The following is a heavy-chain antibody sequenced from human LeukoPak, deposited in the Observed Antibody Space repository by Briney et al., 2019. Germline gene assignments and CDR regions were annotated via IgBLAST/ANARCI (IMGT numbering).Heavy chain of an antibody. Sequence: SETLSLTCTVSGGSISSGSYYWSWIRQPAGKGLEWIGRIYTSGSTNYNPSLKSRVTISVDTSKNQFSLKLSSVTAADTAMYYCAKSNGYGLIDYWGQGTLVTVSS. CDR2: IYTSGST. CDR1: GGSISSGSYY. D-gene: IGHD5-12*01. CDR3: AKSNGYGLIDY. J-gene: IGHJ4*02. V-gene: IGHV4-61*02.